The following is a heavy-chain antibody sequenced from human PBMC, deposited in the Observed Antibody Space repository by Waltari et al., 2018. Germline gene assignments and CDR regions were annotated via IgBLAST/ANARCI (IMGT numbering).Heavy chain of an antibody. D-gene: IGHD3-10*01. Sequence: VQLQESGPGLVKPSQTLSLTCTVSGGSISSGSYYWSWVRQAPGKGLEWVANIKEDGSEKYYVDSVKGRFTISRDNAKNSLYLQMNSLRAEDTAVYYCARYGLGTADFDYWGQGTLVTVSS. CDR1: GGSISSGSYY. CDR2: IKEDGSEK. J-gene: IGHJ4*02. CDR3: ARYGLGTADFDY. V-gene: IGHV3-7*01.